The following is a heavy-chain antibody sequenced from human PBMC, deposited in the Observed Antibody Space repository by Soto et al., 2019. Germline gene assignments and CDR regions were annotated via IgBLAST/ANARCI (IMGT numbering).Heavy chain of an antibody. CDR2: ISAYNGNT. CDR3: ARRSYYDFWSGYYTPCYFDY. J-gene: IGHJ4*02. D-gene: IGHD3-3*01. V-gene: IGHV1-18*01. CDR1: GYTFTSYG. Sequence: QVQLVQSGAEVKKPGASVKVSCKASGYTFTSYGISWVRQAPGQGLEWMGWISAYNGNTNYAQKLQGRVTMTTDTSTSTAYVELRSLRSDDTAVYYCARRSYYDFWSGYYTPCYFDYWGQGTLVTVSS.